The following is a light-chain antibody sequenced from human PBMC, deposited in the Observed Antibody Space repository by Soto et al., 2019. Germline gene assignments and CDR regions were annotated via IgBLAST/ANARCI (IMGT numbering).Light chain of an antibody. V-gene: IGLV2-14*01. CDR2: EVT. J-gene: IGLJ3*02. CDR3: SSYTGGRTYWV. Sequence: QSALTQPASVSGSPGQSITISCTGTSSDVGGYNYVSWYQQHPGKAPKLMIYEVTNRPSGVSDRFSGSKSGNTASLTISGLQAEDEADYHCSSYTGGRTYWVFGGGTKLTVL. CDR1: SSDVGGYNY.